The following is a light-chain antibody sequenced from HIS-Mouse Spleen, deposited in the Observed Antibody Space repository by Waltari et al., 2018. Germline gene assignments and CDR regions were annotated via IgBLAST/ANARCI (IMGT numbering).Light chain of an antibody. V-gene: IGLV2-8*01. CDR3: SSYAGSNNYV. CDR2: EVS. CDR1: SSDVGGYNL. Sequence: QSALTQPPSASGSPGQSVPISCPGTSSDVGGYNLVSWYQQHPGKAPKLMIYEVSKRPSGVPDRFSGSKSGNTASLTVSGLQAEDEADYYCSSYAGSNNYVFGTGTKVTVL. J-gene: IGLJ1*01.